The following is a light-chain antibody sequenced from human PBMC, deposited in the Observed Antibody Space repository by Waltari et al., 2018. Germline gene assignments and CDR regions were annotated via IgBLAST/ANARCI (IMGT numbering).Light chain of an antibody. J-gene: IGLJ3*02. CDR1: GSNLGSNY. Sequence: QSVLTQPPSASGTPGQRVTIACSGSGSNLGSNYLYWYQQFPGSAPKLLMYRNDQRPSGVPARFSGSKSGTSGSLAISGLRSEDEADYYCAAWDGSLSGWLFGGGTKLTVL. CDR2: RND. CDR3: AAWDGSLSGWL. V-gene: IGLV1-47*01.